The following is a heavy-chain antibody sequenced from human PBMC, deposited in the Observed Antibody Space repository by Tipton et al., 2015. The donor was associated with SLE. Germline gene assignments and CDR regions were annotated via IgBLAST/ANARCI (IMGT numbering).Heavy chain of an antibody. V-gene: IGHV1-69*01. J-gene: IGHJ6*02. Sequence: QVQLVQSGAEVKKPGSSVKVSCKASGGTFSKYAIIWVRQAPGQGLEWMGGIIPMFGTTNYAQKFQGRVTITADESTSTAYMQLSSLRSEDTAVYYCARDLTYYYGSGSLYGMDVWGQGTTVTVSS. CDR3: ARDLTYYYGSGSLYGMDV. D-gene: IGHD3-10*01. CDR2: IIPMFGTT. CDR1: GGTFSKYA.